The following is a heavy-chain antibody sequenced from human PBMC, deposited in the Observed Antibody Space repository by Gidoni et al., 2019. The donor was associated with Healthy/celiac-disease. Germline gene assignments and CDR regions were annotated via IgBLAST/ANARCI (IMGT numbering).Heavy chain of an antibody. J-gene: IGHJ1*01. CDR1: GFNFSSHW. CDR3: ARSYYGSGSYWEYFQH. Sequence: EVLLVESGGGLVQPGGSLRLPCAAYGFNFSSHWLSWVRQAPGKGMEWVANIKQDGSENYYVDSVKGRFTISRDNAKNSLYLQMNSLRAEDTAVYYCARSYYGSGSYWEYFQHWGQGTLVTVSS. D-gene: IGHD3-10*01. V-gene: IGHV3-7*03. CDR2: IKQDGSEN.